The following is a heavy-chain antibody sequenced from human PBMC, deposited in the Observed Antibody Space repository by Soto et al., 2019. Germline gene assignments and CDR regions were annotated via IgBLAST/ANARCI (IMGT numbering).Heavy chain of an antibody. CDR3: AKVVLAATRHTDFDS. J-gene: IGHJ4*02. CDR1: GGSINSNNYY. CDR2: IYYDGST. D-gene: IGHD2-15*01. Sequence: SETLSLTCTVSGGSINSNNYYWAWIRPPPGKGLVWIASIYYDGSTYYNASLKSRVTISIDTSKYQFSLRLRSVTAADTAIYYCAKVVLAATRHTDFDSWGQGTLVTVSS. V-gene: IGHV4-39*01.